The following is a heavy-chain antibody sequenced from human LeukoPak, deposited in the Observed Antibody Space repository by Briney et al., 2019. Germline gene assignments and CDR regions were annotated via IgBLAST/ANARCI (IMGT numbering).Heavy chain of an antibody. V-gene: IGHV4-59*01. CDR1: GGSISSYY. D-gene: IGHD1-14*01. Sequence: PSETLSLTCTVSGGSISSYYWTWIRQPPGKALEWIGYIYYSGRTSYNPSPKSRVTMSVDTSKNQFSLKLSSVTAADTAVYYCARDGNPWNLDVWGRGTLVTVSS. CDR2: IYYSGRT. J-gene: IGHJ2*01. CDR3: ARDGNPWNLDV.